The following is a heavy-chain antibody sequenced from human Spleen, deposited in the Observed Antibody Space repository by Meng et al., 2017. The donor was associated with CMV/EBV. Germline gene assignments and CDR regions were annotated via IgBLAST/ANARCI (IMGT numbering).Heavy chain of an antibody. Sequence: SETLSLTCTVSGGSITSHYWSWIRQPPGKGLEWIGYIYYSGSTNYNPSLKSRVTISVDTSKTQFSLKLTSVTAADTAVYYCARDLGSCLDYWGQGTLVTVSS. V-gene: IGHV4-59*11. CDR3: ARDLGSCLDY. D-gene: IGHD2-2*01. J-gene: IGHJ4*02. CDR1: GGSITSHY. CDR2: IYYSGST.